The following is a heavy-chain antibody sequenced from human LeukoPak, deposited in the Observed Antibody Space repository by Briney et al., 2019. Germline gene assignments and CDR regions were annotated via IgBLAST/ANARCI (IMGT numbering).Heavy chain of an antibody. Sequence: GASVKVSCKASGYTFTSYGISWVRQAPGQGLEWMGWISAYNGNTNYAQKLQGRVTMTRDMSTSTVYMELSSLRSEDTAVYYCARDPLYTEDDAFDIWGQGTMVTVSS. V-gene: IGHV1-18*01. J-gene: IGHJ3*02. D-gene: IGHD3-16*01. CDR1: GYTFTSYG. CDR3: ARDPLYTEDDAFDI. CDR2: ISAYNGNT.